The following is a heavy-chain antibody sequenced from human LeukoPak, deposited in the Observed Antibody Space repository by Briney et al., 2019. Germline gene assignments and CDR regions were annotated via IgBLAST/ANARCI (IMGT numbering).Heavy chain of an antibody. CDR2: IIPIFGTA. Sequence: SVKVSCKASGGTFSSYAISWVRQAPGQGLEWMGGIIPIFGTANYAQKFQGRVTITADESTSTAYMELSSLRSEDTAVYYCASSVYSYDSSGHYYYYYGMDVWGQGTTVTVSS. CDR1: GGTFSSYA. D-gene: IGHD3-22*01. CDR3: ASSVYSYDSSGHYYYYYGMDV. V-gene: IGHV1-69*13. J-gene: IGHJ6*02.